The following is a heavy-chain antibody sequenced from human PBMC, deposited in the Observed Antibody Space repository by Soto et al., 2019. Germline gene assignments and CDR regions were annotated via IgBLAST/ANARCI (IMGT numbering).Heavy chain of an antibody. CDR1: DFTFSTYT. CDR3: ETGRRYELIGVGPS. CDR2: ISTSGRYI. V-gene: IGHV3-21*01. D-gene: IGHD3-10*01. J-gene: IGHJ4*02. Sequence: GGSLRLSCVASDFTFSTYTMNWVRQAPGKGLEWVASISTSGRYIYYADSAKGRFTISRDNAKTSLFLQVSGLTAEDTAMYYCETGRRYELIGVGPSWGQGT.